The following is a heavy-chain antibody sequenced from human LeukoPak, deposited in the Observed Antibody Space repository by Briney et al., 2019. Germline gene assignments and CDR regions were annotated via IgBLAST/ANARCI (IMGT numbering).Heavy chain of an antibody. CDR1: GFTFSSYS. CDR2: ISSSNSYI. Sequence: PGGSLRLSCAASGFTFSSYSMNWVRQAPGKGLEWVSSISSSNSYIYYADSVKGRFTISRDNAKNSLYQQMNSLRAEDTAVYYCARYFESCGGDCYSDYWGQGTLVTVSS. V-gene: IGHV3-21*01. J-gene: IGHJ4*02. D-gene: IGHD2-21*02. CDR3: ARYFESCGGDCYSDY.